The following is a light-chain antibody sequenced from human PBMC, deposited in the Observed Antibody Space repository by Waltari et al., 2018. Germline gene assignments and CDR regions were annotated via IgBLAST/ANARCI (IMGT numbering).Light chain of an antibody. Sequence: EIVLTQSPATLSLSPGERATLSCRAIQSLRGYLAWYQQKPGQAPRLLIYDVSNRATGIPARFSGSGSGTDFTLTISSLEPEDFAVYYCQQRSNWPGTFGQGTRVEIK. CDR2: DVS. J-gene: IGKJ1*01. CDR1: QSLRGY. V-gene: IGKV3-11*01. CDR3: QQRSNWPGT.